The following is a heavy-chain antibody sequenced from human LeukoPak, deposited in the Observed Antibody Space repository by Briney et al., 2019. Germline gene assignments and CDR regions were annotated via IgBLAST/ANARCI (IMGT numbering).Heavy chain of an antibody. J-gene: IGHJ4*02. D-gene: IGHD5/OR15-5a*01. V-gene: IGHV4-4*07. CDR2: IYTSGST. CDR1: GGSISSYY. Sequence: PSETLSLTCTVSGGSISSYYWSWIRQPAGKGLEWIGRIYTSGSTDYNPSLKSRVTISVDPSKNQFSLKLSSVTAADTAVYFCARGVYGGFYFDSWGQGTLVTVSS. CDR3: ARGVYGGFYFDS.